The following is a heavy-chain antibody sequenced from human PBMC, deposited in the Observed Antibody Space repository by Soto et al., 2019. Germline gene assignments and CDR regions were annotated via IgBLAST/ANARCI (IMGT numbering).Heavy chain of an antibody. Sequence: QVQLVESGGGLVKPGGSLTLTCTASGFTFSDYSLSWIRQAPGKGLEWISYITNTNKYSGHADSVKGRFTISRDNAKNSVFLQMNSLSVDGTAIYYCARDPGTATFDSCGQGTLVNVSS. V-gene: IGHV3-11*05. CDR1: GFTFSDYS. CDR2: ITNTNKYS. CDR3: ARDPGTATFDS. J-gene: IGHJ4*01. D-gene: IGHD1-1*01.